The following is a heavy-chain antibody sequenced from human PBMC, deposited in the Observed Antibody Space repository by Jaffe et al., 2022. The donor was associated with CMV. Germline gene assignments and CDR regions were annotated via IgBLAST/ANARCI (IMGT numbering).Heavy chain of an antibody. Sequence: QVQLQESGPGLVKPSETLSLTCTVSGGSISSYYWSWIRQPPGKGLEWIGYIYYSGSTNYNPSLKSRVTISVDTSKNQFSLKLSSVTAADTAVYYCARDVNFPGYSSSWFPGFDPWGQGTLVTVSS. CDR2: IYYSGST. CDR3: ARDVNFPGYSSSWFPGFDP. J-gene: IGHJ5*02. D-gene: IGHD6-13*01. V-gene: IGHV4-59*01. CDR1: GGSISSYY.